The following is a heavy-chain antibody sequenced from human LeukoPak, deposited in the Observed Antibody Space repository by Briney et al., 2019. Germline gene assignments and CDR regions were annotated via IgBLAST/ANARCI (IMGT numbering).Heavy chain of an antibody. V-gene: IGHV3-7*01. J-gene: IGHJ6*03. CDR2: IKQDGSEK. Sequence: GGSLRLSCAASGFTFSSYWMSWVRQAPGKGLEWVANIKQDGSEKYYVDSVKGRFTISRDNAKNSLYLQMNSLRAEDTAVYYCARDSELLWFGESVGMDIWGKGTTVTISS. D-gene: IGHD3-10*01. CDR1: GFTFSSYW. CDR3: ARDSELLWFGESVGMDI.